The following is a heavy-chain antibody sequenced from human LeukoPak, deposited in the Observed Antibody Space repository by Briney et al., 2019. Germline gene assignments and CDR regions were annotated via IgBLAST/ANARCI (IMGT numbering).Heavy chain of an antibody. V-gene: IGHV1-8*01. D-gene: IGHD4-11*01. CDR1: GYTFTSYD. CDR3: ARAPHYTATTVDYFDY. J-gene: IGHJ4*02. Sequence: ASVKVSCKASGYTFTSYDINWVRQATGQGLEWMGWMNPNSGNTGYAQKFQGRVTTTRNTSISTAYMELSSLRSEDTAVYYCARAPHYTATTVDYFDYWGQGTLVTVSS. CDR2: MNPNSGNT.